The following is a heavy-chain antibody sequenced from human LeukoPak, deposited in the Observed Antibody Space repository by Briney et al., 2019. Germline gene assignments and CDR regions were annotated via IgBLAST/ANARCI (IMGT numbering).Heavy chain of an antibody. V-gene: IGHV1-2*02. CDR2: INPNSGGT. J-gene: IGHJ5*02. D-gene: IGHD5-18*01. Sequence: ASVKVSCKASGYTFTGYYMHWVRQAPGQGLEWMGWINPNSGGTNYAQKFQGRVTMTRDTSINTAYLELSRLRFADTAVYYCARNPTLQLWLPEARFDPWGQGTLVTVSS. CDR1: GYTFTGYY. CDR3: ARNPTLQLWLPEARFDP.